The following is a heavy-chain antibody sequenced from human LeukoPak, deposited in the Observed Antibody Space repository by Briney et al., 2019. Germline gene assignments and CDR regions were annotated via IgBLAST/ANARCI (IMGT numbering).Heavy chain of an antibody. Sequence: SETLSLTCAVYGGSFSGYYWSWIRQPPGKGLEWIGEINHSGSTNYNPSLKSRVTISVDTSKNQFSLKLSSVTAADTAVYYCARGHRRCLPKGVDYWGQGTLVTVSS. J-gene: IGHJ4*02. V-gene: IGHV4-34*01. CDR2: INHSGST. CDR1: GGSFSGYY. D-gene: IGHD5-24*01. CDR3: ARGHRRCLPKGVDY.